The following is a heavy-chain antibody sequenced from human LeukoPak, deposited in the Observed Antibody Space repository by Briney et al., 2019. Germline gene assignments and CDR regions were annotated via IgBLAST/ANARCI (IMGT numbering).Heavy chain of an antibody. Sequence: GGSLRLSCAASGFTFSSYGVHWVRQAPGKGLEWVAVIWYDGSNEYYADSVKGRFTISRDNSKNTLYLQMNSLRAEDTAVYYCARDLIAGSGYYSYFDYWGQGTLVTVSS. CDR3: ARDLIAGSGYYSYFDY. CDR1: GFTFSSYG. CDR2: IWYDGSNE. J-gene: IGHJ4*02. V-gene: IGHV3-33*01. D-gene: IGHD3-10*01.